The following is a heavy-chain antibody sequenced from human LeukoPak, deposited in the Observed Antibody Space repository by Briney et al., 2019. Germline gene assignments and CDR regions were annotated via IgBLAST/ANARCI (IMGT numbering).Heavy chain of an antibody. CDR2: IYPGDSDT. CDR3: ARQVPTLRYFDWYSFDP. D-gene: IGHD3-9*01. Sequence: GESLKISCKASGYSFTSYWIGWVRQMPGKGLEWMGIIYPGDSDTRYSPSFQGQVTISADKSISTAYLQWSSLKASDTAMYYCARQVPTLRYFDWYSFDPWGQGTLVTVSS. J-gene: IGHJ5*02. V-gene: IGHV5-51*01. CDR1: GYSFTSYW.